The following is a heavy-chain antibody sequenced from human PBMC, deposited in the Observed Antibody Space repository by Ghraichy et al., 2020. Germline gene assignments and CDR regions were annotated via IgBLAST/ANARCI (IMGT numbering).Heavy chain of an antibody. CDR3: ARPHGSGSSYEYYYYGMDV. D-gene: IGHD3-10*01. J-gene: IGHJ6*04. CDR1: GGTFSSYA. CDR2: IIPIFGTA. Sequence: SVKVSCKASGGTFSSYAISWVRQAPGQGLEWMGGIIPIFGTANYAQKFQGRVTITADESTSTAYMELSSLRSEDTAVYYCARPHGSGSSYEYYYYGMDVWGKGTTVTVSS. V-gene: IGHV1-69*13.